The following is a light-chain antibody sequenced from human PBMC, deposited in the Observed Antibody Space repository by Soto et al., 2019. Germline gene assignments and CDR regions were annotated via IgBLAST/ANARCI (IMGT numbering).Light chain of an antibody. CDR2: EVS. Sequence: QSVLTQPASVSGSPGQSITLSCTGTSSDVGGYHYVSWYQQHPGKAPKLIIYEVSNRPSGVSNRFSGSKSGDTASLTISGLHAEDEADYYCSSYTSSSTLYVFGTGTKVTVL. CDR3: SSYTSSSTLYV. CDR1: SSDVGGYHY. V-gene: IGLV2-14*01. J-gene: IGLJ1*01.